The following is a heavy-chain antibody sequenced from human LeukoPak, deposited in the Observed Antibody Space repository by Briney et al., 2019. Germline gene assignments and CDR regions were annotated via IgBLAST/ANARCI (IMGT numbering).Heavy chain of an antibody. CDR3: AKDMRDYYYYMDV. J-gene: IGHJ6*03. CDR1: RFTFDDYA. V-gene: IGHV3-9*01. CDR2: ISWNSGSI. Sequence: PGGSLRLSCAASRFTFDDYAMHWVRQAPGKGLEWVSGISWNSGSIGYADSVRGRFTISRDNAKNSLYLQMNSLRAEDTALYYCAKDMRDYYYYMDVWGKGTTVTVSS.